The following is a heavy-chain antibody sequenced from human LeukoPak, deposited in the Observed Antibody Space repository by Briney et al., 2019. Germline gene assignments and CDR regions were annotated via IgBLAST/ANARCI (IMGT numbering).Heavy chain of an antibody. CDR2: ISPAGGTT. CDR1: GFAFGSEA. Sequence: GGSLRLSCAVSGFAFGSEAMSWVRQSPARGLEWVASISPAGGTTYYADYVKGRFTISRDNSNNTLFVHMNSLRAEDTAVYYRAKEPNRWGQGTLVTVSS. J-gene: IGHJ5*02. CDR3: AKEPNR. V-gene: IGHV3-23*01.